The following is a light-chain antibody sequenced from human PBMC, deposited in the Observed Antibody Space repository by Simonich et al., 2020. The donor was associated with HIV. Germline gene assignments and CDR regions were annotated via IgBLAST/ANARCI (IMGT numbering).Light chain of an antibody. CDR3: MQGTHLLT. Sequence: DVVMPQSPLSLPVTLGPPASISCRSSQSLVHSDGSTNVNSFQQRPGQSPRRLIYKVSNRDAGVPDRFGGSGSGTDFTLKISRVETEDVGVYFCMQGTHLLTFGGGTKVEIK. CDR2: KVS. V-gene: IGKV2-30*02. CDR1: QSLVHSDGSTN. J-gene: IGKJ4*01.